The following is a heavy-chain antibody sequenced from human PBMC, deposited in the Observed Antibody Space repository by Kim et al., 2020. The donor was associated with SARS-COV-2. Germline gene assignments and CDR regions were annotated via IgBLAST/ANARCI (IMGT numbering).Heavy chain of an antibody. J-gene: IGHJ6*02. V-gene: IGHV3-43*01. D-gene: IGHD1-7*01. Sequence: GRFTISRDNSKNSLYLQMNSLRTEDTALYYCAKDLTGTRRGPNYYYGMDVWGQGTTVTVSS. CDR3: AKDLTGTRRGPNYYYGMDV.